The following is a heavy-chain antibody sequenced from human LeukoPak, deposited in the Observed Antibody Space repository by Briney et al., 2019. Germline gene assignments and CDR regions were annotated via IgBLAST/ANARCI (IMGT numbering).Heavy chain of an antibody. CDR1: GFTFSSYT. V-gene: IGHV3-64*01. Sequence: GSLRLSCAASGFTFSSYTMHWVRQAPGKGLEYVSAISNNGGTTYYANSVKGRFTISRDNSKNTLYLQMGSLRVEDMAVYYCAGVASSGTYGDYWGQGTLVTVSS. D-gene: IGHD1-26*01. CDR3: AGVASSGTYGDY. CDR2: ISNNGGTT. J-gene: IGHJ4*02.